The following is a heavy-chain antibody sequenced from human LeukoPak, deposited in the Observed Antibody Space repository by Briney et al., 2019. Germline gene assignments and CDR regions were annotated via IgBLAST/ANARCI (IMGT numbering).Heavy chain of an antibody. J-gene: IGHJ4*02. Sequence: GGSLRLSCAASGFTFTTYWMTWVRQAPGKGLEWVANIKTDGSQKNYVDSVKGRFTISRDNAKNSVYLQMNSLRAEDTAVYYCARVHLTGDLSLYFDYWGQGTLVTVSS. CDR3: ARVHLTGDLSLYFDY. CDR2: IKTDGSQK. D-gene: IGHD7-27*01. CDR1: GFTFTTYW. V-gene: IGHV3-7*03.